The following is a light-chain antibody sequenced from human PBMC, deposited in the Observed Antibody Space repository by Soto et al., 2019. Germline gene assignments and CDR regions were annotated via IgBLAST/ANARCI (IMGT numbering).Light chain of an antibody. J-gene: IGLJ2*01. CDR3: AVWDDNLRGL. Sequence: QSVLTQPPSVSGTPGQRVTISCSGSRSNIGGNAVTWYQQVPGTAPKLLIYANDQRPSGISDRFSGSKSSTSASLAISGFQSEDEADYYCAVWDDNLRGLFGGGTKLTVL. CDR1: RSNIGGNA. CDR2: AND. V-gene: IGLV1-44*01.